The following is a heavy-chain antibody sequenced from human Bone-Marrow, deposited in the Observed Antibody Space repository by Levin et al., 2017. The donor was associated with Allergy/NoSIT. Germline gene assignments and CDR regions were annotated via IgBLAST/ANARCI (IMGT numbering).Heavy chain of an antibody. J-gene: IGHJ3*01. CDR1: GFSLSTSREG. CDR3: AHTSVGSLRLDPFDL. CDR2: IYWDDDK. V-gene: IGHV2-5*02. D-gene: IGHD1-26*01. Sequence: SGPTLVKPTQTLTLTCTFSGFSLSTSREGVGWIRQPPGKALEWLAVIYWDDDKRYRPSLKSRLTITKDTSKNQVSRTMTNMDPVDTATYFCAHTSVGSLRLDPFDLWGQGTMVTVSS.